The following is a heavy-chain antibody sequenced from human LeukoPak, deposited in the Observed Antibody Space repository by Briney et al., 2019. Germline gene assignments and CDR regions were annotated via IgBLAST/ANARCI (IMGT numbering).Heavy chain of an antibody. CDR1: GFTFSSYW. CDR2: IKGDGSSK. V-gene: IGHV3-7*03. J-gene: IGHJ4*02. CDR3: ATSHDSSGND. D-gene: IGHD3-22*01. Sequence: GSLRLSCAASGFTFSSYWMNWVRQAPGKGLEWVANIKGDGSSKYYMDSVKGRFTISRDNAKSSLYLQVNTLRAEDTAVYYCATSHDSSGNDWGQGTLVTVSS.